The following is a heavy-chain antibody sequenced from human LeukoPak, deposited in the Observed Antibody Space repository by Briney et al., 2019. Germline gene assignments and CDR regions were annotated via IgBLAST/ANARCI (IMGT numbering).Heavy chain of an antibody. D-gene: IGHD6-19*01. V-gene: IGHV3-23*01. Sequence: SGGSLRLSCTASGSTFNNYVMSWVRQAPGKGLEWVSSIKISGYADYADSVKGRFTISRDNSKNTLYLQMNSLRVEDTAVYYCAKVRPPPGSGWYGGDDSWGQGTLVTVSS. J-gene: IGHJ4*02. CDR1: GSTFNNYV. CDR2: IKISGYA. CDR3: AKVRPPPGSGWYGGDDS.